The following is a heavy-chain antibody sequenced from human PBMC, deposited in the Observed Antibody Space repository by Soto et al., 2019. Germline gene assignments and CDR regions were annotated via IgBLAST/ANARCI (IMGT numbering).Heavy chain of an antibody. J-gene: IGHJ4*02. CDR3: ARSGYCSGGSCANYFDY. V-gene: IGHV1-18*01. CDR1: GYTFPTYA. CDR2: ISSYNGYT. D-gene: IGHD2-15*01. Sequence: QVQLVQSGAEVKKPGASVKVSCKASGYTFPTYAFSWVRQAPGQGLEWMGWISSYNGYTNYAPNLQGRVTMTTDTSTSSAYMELRSLRSDDTAVYYCARSGYCSGGSCANYFDYWGQGTLVTVSS.